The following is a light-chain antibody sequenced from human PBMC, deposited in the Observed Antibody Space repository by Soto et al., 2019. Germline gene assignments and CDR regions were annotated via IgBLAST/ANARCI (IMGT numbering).Light chain of an antibody. J-gene: IGKJ2*01. CDR3: QQYGSSRYT. V-gene: IGKV3-20*01. CDR2: GAT. Sequence: EIVLTQSPGTLYLSPGERATLSCRASQSVRSSSLAWYQQKPGQSPRLLIYGATSRATGIPDRFSGSGSGTHFTLTISRLEPEDFAVYYCQQYGSSRYTFGQGTKLEIK. CDR1: QSVRSSS.